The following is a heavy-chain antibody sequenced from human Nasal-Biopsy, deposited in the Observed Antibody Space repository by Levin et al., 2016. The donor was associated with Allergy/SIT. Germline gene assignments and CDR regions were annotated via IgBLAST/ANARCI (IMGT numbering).Heavy chain of an antibody. CDR3: ARDGARGTYADY. J-gene: IGHJ4*02. Sequence: ASVKVSCKASGYTFSSYGLSWVRQAPGQGLEWMGWISVYSGRTKYAQKFHDRVSMTTDTATNTAYLELRSLGTDDTAVYYCARDGARGTYADYWGQGTRVTVSS. CDR2: ISVYSGRT. CDR1: GYTFSSYG. D-gene: IGHD1-26*01. V-gene: IGHV1-18*04.